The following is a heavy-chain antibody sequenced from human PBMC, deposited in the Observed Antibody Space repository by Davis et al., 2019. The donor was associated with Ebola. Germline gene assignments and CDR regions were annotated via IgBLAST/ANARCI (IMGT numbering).Heavy chain of an antibody. CDR3: TRSSSWYSGIDY. J-gene: IGHJ4*02. CDR1: GFTFDDFT. Sequence: SLKISCAASGFTFDDFTMHWVRQAPGKGLDWVSGISWNSGHIDYAASVKGRFTISRDNADNSLYLQMNSLRPEDTAFYYCTRSSSWYSGIDYWGQGALVTVSS. V-gene: IGHV3-9*01. CDR2: ISWNSGHI. D-gene: IGHD2-15*01.